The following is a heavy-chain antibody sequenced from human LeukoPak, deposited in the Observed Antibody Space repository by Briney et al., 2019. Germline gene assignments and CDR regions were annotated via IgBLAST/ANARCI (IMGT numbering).Heavy chain of an antibody. CDR2: ISSSGSTI. CDR3: ASEGATTDWFDP. Sequence: PGGSLRLSCVASGFTFSSYSMNWVRQAPGKGLEWVSYISSSGSTIYYADSVKGRFTISRDNANNSLYLEMKSLRVDDTAVYFCASEGATTDWFDPWGQGTLVTVSS. CDR1: GFTFSSYS. V-gene: IGHV3-48*01. J-gene: IGHJ5*02. D-gene: IGHD1-26*01.